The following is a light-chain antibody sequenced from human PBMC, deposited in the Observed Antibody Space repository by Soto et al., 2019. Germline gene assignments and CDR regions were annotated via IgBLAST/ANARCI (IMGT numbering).Light chain of an antibody. CDR3: QQCDTYST. Sequence: DIHMTQSPSTLSASVGDRFTITCRASQSISSCLAWYPPTPGKAPKLLVYDAPSLESGDPSKFSGSGSGTEFTLTINSLQPDDSATCYCQQCDTYSTFGQGTKVDIK. CDR1: QSISSC. CDR2: DAP. V-gene: IGKV1-5*01. J-gene: IGKJ1*01.